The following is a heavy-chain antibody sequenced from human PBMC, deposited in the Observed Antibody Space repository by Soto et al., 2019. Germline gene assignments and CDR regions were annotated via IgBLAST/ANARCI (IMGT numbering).Heavy chain of an antibody. V-gene: IGHV1-3*01. D-gene: IGHD3-3*01. CDR1: GYTFTSYA. CDR2: IDAGNGNT. J-gene: IGHJ4*02. Sequence: QVQLVQSGAEVKKPGASVKVSCKASGYTFTSYAIHWVRQAPGQRLEWIGWIDAGNGNTKYSQNFHGRVTITRDTSASTAYMELSSLRAEATAVYYCTREHGYDFWSGSYQHGFAYWGQGTLVAVSS. CDR3: TREHGYDFWSGSYQHGFAY.